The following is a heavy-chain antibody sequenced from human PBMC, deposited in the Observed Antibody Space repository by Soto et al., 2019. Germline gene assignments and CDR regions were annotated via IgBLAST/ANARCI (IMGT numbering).Heavy chain of an antibody. D-gene: IGHD6-13*01. CDR3: ARGARIASYYFDY. CDR1: GFTFSSYA. CDR2: ISYDGSNK. Sequence: QVQLVESGGGVVQPGRSLGLSCAASGFTFSSYAMHWVRQAPGKGLEWVAVISYDGSNKYYADSVKGRFTISRDNSKNTLYLQMNSLRAEDTAVYYCARGARIASYYFDYWGQGTLVTVSS. V-gene: IGHV3-30-3*01. J-gene: IGHJ4*02.